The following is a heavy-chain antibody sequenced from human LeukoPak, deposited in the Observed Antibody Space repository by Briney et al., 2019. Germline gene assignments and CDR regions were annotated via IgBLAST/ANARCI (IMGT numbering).Heavy chain of an antibody. D-gene: IGHD3-9*01. J-gene: IGHJ4*02. CDR1: GFTVSSNY. Sequence: PGGSLRLSCAASGFTVSSNYMSWVRQAPGKGLEWVSVIYGGVTTHYAGSVKGRFTISTDNSKNTLYLQMNSLRAEDTAVYYCAKDLLVRYFDWLPFDYWGQGTLVTVSS. V-gene: IGHV3-66*01. CDR3: AKDLLVRYFDWLPFDY. CDR2: IYGGVTT.